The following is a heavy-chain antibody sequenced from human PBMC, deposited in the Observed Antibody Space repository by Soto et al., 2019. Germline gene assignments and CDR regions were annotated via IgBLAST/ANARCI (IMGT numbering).Heavy chain of an antibody. CDR1: GFTFSSYW. V-gene: IGHV3-7*05. CDR2: IKQDGSEK. J-gene: IGHJ4*02. D-gene: IGHD6-19*01. CDR3: ARDCIAVACTFPDY. Sequence: EVQLVESGGGLVQPGGSLRLSCAASGFTFSSYWMSWVRQAPGKGLEWVANIKQDGSEKYYVDSVKGRFTISRDNANNSLYLQMKSLRAEDTAVYYCARDCIAVACTFPDYWGQGTLVTVSS.